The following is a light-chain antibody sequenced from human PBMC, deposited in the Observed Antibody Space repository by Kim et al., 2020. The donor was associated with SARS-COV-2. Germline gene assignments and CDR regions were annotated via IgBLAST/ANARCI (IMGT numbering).Light chain of an antibody. CDR1: SNNVSSQG. V-gene: IGLV10-54*04. CDR2: RNN. Sequence: RQTGKLTCTENSNNVSSQGAAWLQQHQGHPPKLLSYRNNNRPSGISERFSASRSGNTASLTITGLQPEDEADYYCSAWDNSLDARVFGGGTQLTVL. CDR3: SAWDNSLDARV. J-gene: IGLJ3*02.